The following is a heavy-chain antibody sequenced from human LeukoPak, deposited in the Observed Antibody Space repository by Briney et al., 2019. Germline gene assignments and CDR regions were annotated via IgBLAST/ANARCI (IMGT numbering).Heavy chain of an antibody. CDR1: GGSISSYY. V-gene: IGHV4-4*07. CDR3: ARDDSSGYYSYNAFDI. J-gene: IGHJ3*02. Sequence: SETLSLTCTVFGGSISSYYWSWIRQPAGKGLEWIGRIYTSGSTNYNPSLKSRVTMSVDTSKNQFSLKLSSVTAADTAVYYCARDDSSGYYSYNAFDIWGQGTMVTVSS. CDR2: IYTSGST. D-gene: IGHD3-22*01.